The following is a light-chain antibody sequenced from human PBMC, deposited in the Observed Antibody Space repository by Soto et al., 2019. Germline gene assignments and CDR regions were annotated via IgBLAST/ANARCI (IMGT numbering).Light chain of an antibody. Sequence: QSVLTQPPSMSVAPGQKVTISCSGSSSNIGNNFVSWYQQLPGTAPKLLIYDNNKRPSGIPDRFSASKSGTSATLGITGLQTGDEADYYCGTWDSSLSAWGFGGGTKLTVL. J-gene: IGLJ3*02. CDR2: DNN. V-gene: IGLV1-51*01. CDR3: GTWDSSLSAWG. CDR1: SSNIGNNF.